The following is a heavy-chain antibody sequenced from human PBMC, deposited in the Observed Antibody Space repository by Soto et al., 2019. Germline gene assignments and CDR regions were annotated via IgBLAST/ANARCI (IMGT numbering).Heavy chain of an antibody. V-gene: IGHV4-59*01. CDR3: ARGHYSSGWPIDH. CDR1: GDSFSDYY. Sequence: SETLSLTCTVSGDSFSDYYWNWIRQVPGKGLEWIGFVFHSATTSYNPSLKTRVAISDDASKKQFSLRLTSVTAADTAIYYCARGHYSSGWPIDHWGQGILVTVSS. J-gene: IGHJ4*02. CDR2: VFHSATT. D-gene: IGHD6-19*01.